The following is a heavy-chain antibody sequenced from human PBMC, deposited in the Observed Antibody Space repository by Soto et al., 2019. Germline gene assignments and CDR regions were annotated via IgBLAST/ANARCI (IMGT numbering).Heavy chain of an antibody. CDR3: AREVLLWFGELSPYFDY. D-gene: IGHD3-10*01. CDR1: GGSISSGGYY. CDR2: IYYSGST. V-gene: IGHV4-31*03. Sequence: SETLSLTCTVFGGSISSGGYYWSWIRQHPXKGLEWIGYIYYSGSTYYNPSLKSRVTISVDTSKNQFSLKLSSVTAADTAVYYCAREVLLWFGELSPYFDYWGQGTLVTVSS. J-gene: IGHJ4*02.